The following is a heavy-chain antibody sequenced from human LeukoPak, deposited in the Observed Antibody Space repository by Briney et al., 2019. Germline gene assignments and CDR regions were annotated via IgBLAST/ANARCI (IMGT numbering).Heavy chain of an antibody. CDR1: GDSISSYY. CDR2: MYYSGST. CDR3: ARGIIVGATWGENYNCFDP. D-gene: IGHD1-26*01. V-gene: IGHV4-59*01. Sequence: PSETLSLTCTVSGDSISSYYWSWIRQPPGKGLEWIGYMYYSGSTNYNPSLKSRVTISVDTSKNQLSLKLSSVTAADTAVYYCARGIIVGATWGENYNCFDPWGQGTLVTVSS. J-gene: IGHJ5*02.